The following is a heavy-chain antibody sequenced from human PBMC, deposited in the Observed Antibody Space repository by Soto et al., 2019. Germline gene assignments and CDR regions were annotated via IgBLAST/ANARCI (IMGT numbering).Heavy chain of an antibody. CDR3: AREGALAWLQLNNGIDY. CDR1: GFTFSSYS. Sequence: GGSLRLSCVASGFTFSSYSMNWVRQAPGKGLEWVSYISSSSSTIYYADSVKGRFTISRDNAKNSLYLQMNSLRDEDTAVYYCAREGALAWLQLNNGIDYWGQGTLVTVSS. J-gene: IGHJ4*02. CDR2: ISSSSSTI. D-gene: IGHD5-12*01. V-gene: IGHV3-48*02.